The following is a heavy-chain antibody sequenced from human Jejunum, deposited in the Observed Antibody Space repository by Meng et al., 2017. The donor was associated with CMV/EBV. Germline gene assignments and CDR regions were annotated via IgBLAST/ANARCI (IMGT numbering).Heavy chain of an antibody. J-gene: IGHJ4*02. V-gene: IGHV4-4*02. CDR3: GRDQGRELINH. CDR1: GDSISSDIW. Sequence: QVRLKESGPGLVKPSGTRSLTCTVSGDSISSDIWWSWVRQPPGKGLEWIGEVYHRGDTNYNPSLKSRVDISVDKSKNQFYLSLFSVTAADTAVYYCGRDQGRELINHWGQGTLVTVSS. CDR2: VYHRGDT. D-gene: IGHD1-7*01.